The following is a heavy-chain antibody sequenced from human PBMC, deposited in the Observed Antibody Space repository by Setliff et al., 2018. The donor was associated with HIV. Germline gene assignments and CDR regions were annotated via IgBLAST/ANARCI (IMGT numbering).Heavy chain of an antibody. CDR2: ISGSGSTT. Sequence: PGGSLRLSCAASGFTFSDYYMSWIRQAPGKGLEWVSYISGSGSTTYYADSVKGRFTISRDNAKNSLYLQMNSLRAEDTAVYYCARSRGSNWPPNWFDPWGQGTLVTVSS. D-gene: IGHD6-13*01. CDR3: ARSRGSNWPPNWFDP. J-gene: IGHJ5*02. V-gene: IGHV3-11*01. CDR1: GFTFSDYY.